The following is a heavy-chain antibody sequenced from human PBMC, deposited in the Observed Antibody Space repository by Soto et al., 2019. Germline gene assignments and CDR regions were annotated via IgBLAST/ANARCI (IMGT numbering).Heavy chain of an antibody. J-gene: IGHJ6*02. CDR1: VYTFTSYD. D-gene: IGHD3-10*01. V-gene: IGHV1-8*01. CDR2: MNPNSGNT. CDR3: AVLWFGEPYYYYGMDV. Sequence: ASVKVSCKASVYTFTSYDIHWVRQATGQGLAGMGWMNPNSGNTGYAQKFQGRVTMTRNNSINTAYMELSSLSSEDTAVYYCAVLWFGEPYYYYGMDVWGQGTTVTVSS.